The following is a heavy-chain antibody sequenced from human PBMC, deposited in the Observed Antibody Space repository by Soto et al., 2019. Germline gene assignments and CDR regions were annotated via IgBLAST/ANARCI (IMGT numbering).Heavy chain of an antibody. Sequence: SVKVSCKASGGTFSSYAISWVRQAPGQGLEWMGGIIPIFGTANYAQKFQGRVTITADESTSTAYMELSSLRSEDTAVYYCARPSNTYYYDSSGYYPDAFDIWGQGTMVTV. CDR3: ARPSNTYYYDSSGYYPDAFDI. CDR1: GGTFSSYA. V-gene: IGHV1-69*13. D-gene: IGHD3-22*01. J-gene: IGHJ3*02. CDR2: IIPIFGTA.